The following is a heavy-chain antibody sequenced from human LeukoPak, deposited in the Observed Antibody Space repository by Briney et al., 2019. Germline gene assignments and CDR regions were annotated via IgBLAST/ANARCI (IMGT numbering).Heavy chain of an antibody. D-gene: IGHD3-10*01. J-gene: IGHJ4*02. CDR2: IPYDGSNK. CDR3: AKGIWFGEFGDGVT. CDR1: GFTFSRYG. V-gene: IGHV3-30*02. Sequence: GGSLRLSCAASGFTFSRYGMHWVRQAPGKGLEWVAFIPYDGSNKYYADYVKGRFTISRDNSKNTLYLQMNSLSAEDTAVYYCAKGIWFGEFGDGVTWGQGTLVTVSS.